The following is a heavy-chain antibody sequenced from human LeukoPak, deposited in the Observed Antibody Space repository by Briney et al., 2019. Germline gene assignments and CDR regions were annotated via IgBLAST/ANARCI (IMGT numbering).Heavy chain of an antibody. V-gene: IGHV3-21*01. Sequence: GGSLVPYFAASGFTFSTYGMNWVREAPGKGLEWVSSISSSSSYIYYADSVKGRFTISRDNAKNSLYLQMNSLRAEDTAVYYCARIDYCYGMDVWGQGTTVTVSS. CDR2: ISSSSSYI. CDR3: ARIDYCYGMDV. CDR1: GFTFSTYG. J-gene: IGHJ6*02.